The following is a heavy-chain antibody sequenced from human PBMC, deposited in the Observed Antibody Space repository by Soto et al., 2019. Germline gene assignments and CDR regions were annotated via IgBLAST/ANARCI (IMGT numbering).Heavy chain of an antibody. Sequence: QVQLVQSGAEVKKPGSSVKVSCKASGGTFSSYAISWVGQAPGQGLEWMGGIIPIFGTANYAQKFQGRVTITADQSTSTAYMELSSLRSEDTAVYYCARAIGYCNGGSCYIPNYYYGMDVWGQGTTVTVSS. CDR2: IIPIFGTA. CDR3: ARAIGYCNGGSCYIPNYYYGMDV. J-gene: IGHJ6*02. V-gene: IGHV1-69*01. CDR1: GGTFSSYA. D-gene: IGHD2-15*01.